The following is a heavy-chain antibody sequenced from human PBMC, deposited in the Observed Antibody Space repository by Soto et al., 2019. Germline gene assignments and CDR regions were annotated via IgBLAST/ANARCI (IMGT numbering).Heavy chain of an antibody. CDR1: GGSISSGGHF. D-gene: IGHD6-13*01. J-gene: IGHJ4*02. CDR3: ARFAKEENPKVGSWYYFDY. V-gene: IGHV4-31*03. Sequence: SETLSLTCTVSGGSISSGGHFWSWVRQHPGKGLEWIGNIYYSGRTYYNPSLKSRVTISVDTSKNQFSLKLSSVTAADTDVYYCARFAKEENPKVGSWYYFDYWGQGTRVTVSS. CDR2: IYYSGRT.